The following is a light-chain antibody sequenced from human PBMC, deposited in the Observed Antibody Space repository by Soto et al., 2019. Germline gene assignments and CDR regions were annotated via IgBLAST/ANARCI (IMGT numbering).Light chain of an antibody. CDR2: AAS. Sequence: DIQMTQSPSSLSASVSERVTITCRASQSVRSYLNWYQQKPGKAPKLLIFAASSLQSGTPSRFSGSGSGTDFTLTISTLQPEDFATYYCQQSYSTPTWTFGQGTKVDIK. CDR3: QQSYSTPTWT. CDR1: QSVRSY. V-gene: IGKV1-39*01. J-gene: IGKJ1*01.